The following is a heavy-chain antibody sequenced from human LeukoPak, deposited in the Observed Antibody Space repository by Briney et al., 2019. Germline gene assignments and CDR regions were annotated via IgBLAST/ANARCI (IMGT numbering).Heavy chain of an antibody. J-gene: IGHJ6*03. CDR1: GFTFSSYG. CDR3: ARIRDYYYYMDV. V-gene: IGHV3-30*02. CDR2: IRYDGSNK. Sequence: GGSLRLSCAASGFTFSSYGMHWVRQAPGKGLEWVAFIRYDGSNKYYADSVKGRFTISRDNSKNTLYLQMNSLRSEDTAVYYCARIRDYYYYMDVWGKGTTVTVSS.